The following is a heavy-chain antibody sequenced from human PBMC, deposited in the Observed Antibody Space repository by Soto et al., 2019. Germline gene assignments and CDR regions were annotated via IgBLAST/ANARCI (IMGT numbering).Heavy chain of an antibody. J-gene: IGHJ6*03. D-gene: IGHD2-15*01. CDR1: GFTFGDYA. CDR3: TRWGEGFCSGGSCYLHYYYYMDV. Sequence: GGSLRLSCTASGFTFGDYAMSWFRQAPGKGLEWVGFIRSKAYGGTTEYAASVKGRFTISRDDSKSIAYLQMNSLKTEDTAVYYCTRWGEGFCSGGSCYLHYYYYMDVWGKGTTVTVSS. CDR2: IRSKAYGGTT. V-gene: IGHV3-49*03.